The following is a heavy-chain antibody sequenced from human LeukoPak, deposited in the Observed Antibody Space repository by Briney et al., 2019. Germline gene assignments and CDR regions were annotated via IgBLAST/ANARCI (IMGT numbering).Heavy chain of an antibody. J-gene: IGHJ4*02. CDR3: AQSSASSHFDY. V-gene: IGHV4-38-2*02. CDR2: FGTFYHSGNT. CDR1: GYFISSGYF. D-gene: IGHD6-6*01. Sequence: SETLSLTCTVSGYFISSGYFWGWIRQSPGKGLEWIGTFGTFYHSGNTSYNPSLKSPVTISVDTSKNQFSLRLTSVTAADTAVYYCAQSSASSHFDYWGQGTLVTVSS.